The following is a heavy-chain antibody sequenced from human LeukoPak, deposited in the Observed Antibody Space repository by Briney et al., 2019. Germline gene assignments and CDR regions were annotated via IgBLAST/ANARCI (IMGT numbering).Heavy chain of an antibody. CDR2: IYYSGST. Sequence: SETLSLTCTVSGGSITGYYWSWIRQPPGKGLEWIGHIYYSGSTNYNPSLKSRVTISLDTSKNQFSLKLSSVTAADTAVYYCARDSDYSNYWYFDYWGQGTLVAVSS. CDR1: GGSITGYY. D-gene: IGHD4-11*01. CDR3: ARDSDYSNYWYFDY. J-gene: IGHJ4*02. V-gene: IGHV4-59*01.